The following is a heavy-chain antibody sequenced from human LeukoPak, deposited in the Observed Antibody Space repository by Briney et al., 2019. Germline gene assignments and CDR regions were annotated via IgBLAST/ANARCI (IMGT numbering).Heavy chain of an antibody. CDR1: GFTFSSYG. CDR3: AKFRWYYDSSGYLDY. V-gene: IGHV3-33*06. Sequence: GGSLRLSCAASGFTFSSYGMHWVRQAPGKGLEWVAVIWYDGSNKYYADSVKGRFTISRDNSKNTLNLQMNSLRAEDTAVYYCAKFRWYYDSSGYLDYWGQGTLVTVSS. CDR2: IWYDGSNK. J-gene: IGHJ4*02. D-gene: IGHD3-22*01.